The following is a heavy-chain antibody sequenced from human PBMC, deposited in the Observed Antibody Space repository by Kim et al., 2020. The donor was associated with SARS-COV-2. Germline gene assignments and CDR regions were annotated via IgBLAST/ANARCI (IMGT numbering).Heavy chain of an antibody. Sequence: GGSLRLSCAASGFTFSSYGMHWVRQAPGKGLEWVAVISYDGSNKYYADSVKGRFTISRDNSKNTLYLQMNSLRAEDTAVYYCAGDASSGWSNGMDVWGQGTTVTVSS. CDR2: ISYDGSNK. CDR3: AGDASSGWSNGMDV. D-gene: IGHD6-19*01. CDR1: GFTFSSYG. V-gene: IGHV3-33*05. J-gene: IGHJ6*02.